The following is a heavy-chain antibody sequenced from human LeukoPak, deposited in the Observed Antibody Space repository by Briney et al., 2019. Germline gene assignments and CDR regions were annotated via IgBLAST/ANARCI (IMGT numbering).Heavy chain of an antibody. Sequence: NPSETLSLTCTVSGGSISSSSYYWGWIRQPQGKGLEWIGSIYYSGSTYYNPSLKSRVTISVDTSKIHFSLKLSSVTAADTAVYYCARELLYYYDSSGYHDYWGQGTLVTVSS. D-gene: IGHD3-22*01. V-gene: IGHV4-39*07. J-gene: IGHJ4*02. CDR2: IYYSGST. CDR1: GGSISSSSYY. CDR3: ARELLYYYDSSGYHDY.